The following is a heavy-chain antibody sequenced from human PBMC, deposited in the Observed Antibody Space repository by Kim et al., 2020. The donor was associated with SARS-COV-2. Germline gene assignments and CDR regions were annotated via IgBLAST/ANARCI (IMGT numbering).Heavy chain of an antibody. CDR2: ISWNSGSI. CDR3: AKDIGKAVAGLNDY. V-gene: IGHV3-9*01. Sequence: GGSLRLSCAASGFTFDDYAMHWVRQAPGKGLEWVSGISWNSGSIGYADSVKGRFTISRYNAKNSLYLQMNSLRAEDTALYYCAKDIGKAVAGLNDYWGQGTLVTVSS. D-gene: IGHD6-19*01. CDR1: GFTFDDYA. J-gene: IGHJ4*02.